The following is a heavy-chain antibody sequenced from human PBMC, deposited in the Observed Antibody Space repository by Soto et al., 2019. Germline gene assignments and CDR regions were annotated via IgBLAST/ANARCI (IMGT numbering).Heavy chain of an antibody. J-gene: IGHJ5*02. CDR3: ARHSGYDLNWLAP. CDR2: INPKNGGT. CDR1: GYTFTGYY. V-gene: IGHV1-2*02. Sequence: ASVKVSCKASGYTFTGYYIHWVRQAPGQGLEWMGWINPKNGGTNYAQNFQGRVTMTRDTSTSTAYMELSSLRSDDTAVYYCARHSGYDLNWLAPWGQGTLVTVSS. D-gene: IGHD5-12*01.